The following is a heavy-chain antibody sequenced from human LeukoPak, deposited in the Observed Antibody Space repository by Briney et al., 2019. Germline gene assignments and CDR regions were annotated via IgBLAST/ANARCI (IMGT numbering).Heavy chain of an antibody. J-gene: IGHJ3*02. V-gene: IGHV3-23*01. Sequence: GGSLRLSCAASGFTFSSYAMNWVRQAPGKGLEWVSAISGSGSTTYYADSVKGRFTISRDNSKNTLFLQMNGLTAEDTAIYSCARPRLEYCSGGSCFDAFDIWGQGTMVTVSS. CDR1: GFTFSSYA. CDR2: ISGSGSTT. CDR3: ARPRLEYCSGGSCFDAFDI. D-gene: IGHD2-15*01.